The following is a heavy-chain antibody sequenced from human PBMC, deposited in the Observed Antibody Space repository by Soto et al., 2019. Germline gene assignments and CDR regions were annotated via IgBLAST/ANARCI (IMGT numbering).Heavy chain of an antibody. CDR3: ARSRGCTNGVCSDY. J-gene: IGHJ4*02. CDR2: IIPILGIA. D-gene: IGHD2-8*01. Sequence: SVKVSCKASGGTFSSYTISWVRQAPGQGLEWMGRIIPILGIANYAQKFQGRVTITADKSTSTAYMELSSLRSEDTAVYYCARSRGCTNGVCSDYWGQGTLVTVSS. V-gene: IGHV1-69*02. CDR1: GGTFSSYT.